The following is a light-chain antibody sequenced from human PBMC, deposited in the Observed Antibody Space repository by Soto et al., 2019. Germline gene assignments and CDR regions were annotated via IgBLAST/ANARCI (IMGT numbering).Light chain of an antibody. CDR1: KGIGNL. CDR2: AAS. CDR3: QQYNSAPFT. Sequence: DIQMTQSPSSLSASIGDRVTITCRASKGIGNLLAWLQQKPGKAPNVLIYAASNLQSGVPSRFSGSGSGTDFTLTISSLQPEDVAIYYCQQYNSAPFTFGPGNKVDIK. J-gene: IGKJ3*01. V-gene: IGKV1-27*01.